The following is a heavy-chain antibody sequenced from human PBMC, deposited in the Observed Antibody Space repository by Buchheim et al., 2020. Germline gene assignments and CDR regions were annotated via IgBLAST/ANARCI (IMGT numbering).Heavy chain of an antibody. V-gene: IGHV4-39*07. Sequence: QLQLQESGPGLVKPSETLSLTCTVSSDSISSSDHYWGWIRQPPGKGLEWVGTIYYSGRTYYNPSLKRRVTISVDTSKNQFSLKLTSVTAADTAVYYCARGKLRQNWFDPWGQGTL. CDR2: IYYSGRT. CDR3: ARGKLRQNWFDP. J-gene: IGHJ5*02. D-gene: IGHD1-7*01. CDR1: SDSISSSDHY.